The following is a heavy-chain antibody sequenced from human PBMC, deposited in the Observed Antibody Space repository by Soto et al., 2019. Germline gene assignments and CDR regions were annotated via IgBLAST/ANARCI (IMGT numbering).Heavy chain of an antibody. CDR3: AKDPRDTAMVTPWKDYYYGMDV. J-gene: IGHJ6*02. CDR2: ISYDGSNK. CDR1: GFTFSSYG. V-gene: IGHV3-30*18. Sequence: GGSLRLSCAASGFTFSSYGMHWVRQAPGKGLEWVAVISYDGSNKYYADSVKGRFTISRDNSKNTRYLQMNSLRAEDTAVYYCAKDPRDTAMVTPWKDYYYGMDVWGQGTTVTVSS. D-gene: IGHD5-18*01.